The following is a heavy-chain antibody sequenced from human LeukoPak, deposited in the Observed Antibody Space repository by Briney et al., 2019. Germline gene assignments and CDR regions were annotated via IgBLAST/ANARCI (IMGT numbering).Heavy chain of an antibody. J-gene: IGHJ4*02. CDR3: ARGLPMYCGGDCYSDFDY. D-gene: IGHD2-21*02. V-gene: IGHV4-59*12. CDR2: IYYSGST. CDR1: GGSISSYY. Sequence: PSETLSLTCTVSGGSISSYYWSWIRQPPGKGLEWIGYIYYSGSTNYNPSLKSRVTISVDTSKNQFSLKLSSVTAADTAVYYCARGLPMYCGGDCYSDFDYWGQGTLVTVSS.